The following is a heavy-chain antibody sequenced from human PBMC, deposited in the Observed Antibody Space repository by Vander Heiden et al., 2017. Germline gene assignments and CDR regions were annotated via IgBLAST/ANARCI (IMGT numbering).Heavy chain of an antibody. CDR3: TRETNSITADY. J-gene: IGHJ4*02. Sequence: EVQLVESGGGLVQPGGSLRLSCATSGFIFSSYWIHWVRRVPGKGLVWVARIKSDGNIKDYVDSVKGRFTISRDNVKNTVYLQMNSLRADDTAVYYCTRETNSITADYWGQGTLVTVSS. CDR1: GFIFSSYW. D-gene: IGHD3-22*01. V-gene: IGHV3-74*01. CDR2: IKSDGNIK.